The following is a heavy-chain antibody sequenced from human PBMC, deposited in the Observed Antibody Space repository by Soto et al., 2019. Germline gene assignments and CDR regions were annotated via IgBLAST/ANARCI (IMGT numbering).Heavy chain of an antibody. J-gene: IGHJ6*02. CDR2: INSDGSST. CDR1: GFTFSSYW. V-gene: IGHV3-74*01. CDR3: ARDTGDSSLWYSKVYYGMVV. Sequence: GGSLRLSCAASGFTFSSYWMHWVRQAPGKGLVWVSRINSDGSSTSYADSVKGRFTISRDNAKNTLYLQMNSLRAEDTAVYYCARDTGDSSLWYSKVYYGMVVWGQGTTVTVSS. D-gene: IGHD6-19*01.